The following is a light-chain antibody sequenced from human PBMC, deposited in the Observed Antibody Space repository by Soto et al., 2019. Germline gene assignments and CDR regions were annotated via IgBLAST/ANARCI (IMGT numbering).Light chain of an antibody. Sequence: SYELTQPPSVSVSPGQTASITCSGDELGDKYACWYQQKPGQSPVLVIYRDSKRPSGIPERFSGSNSGNTATLTISGTQAMDEADYYCQAWDSNTYVVFGGGTKLTVL. J-gene: IGLJ2*01. CDR3: QAWDSNTYVV. V-gene: IGLV3-1*01. CDR2: RDS. CDR1: ELGDKY.